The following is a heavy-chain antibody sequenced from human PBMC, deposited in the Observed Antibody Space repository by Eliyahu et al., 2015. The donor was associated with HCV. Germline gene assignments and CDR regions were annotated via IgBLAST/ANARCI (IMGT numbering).Heavy chain of an antibody. J-gene: IGHJ4*02. CDR3: ARDPMLSDGYNYRWYFDS. CDR1: EFTFSXYG. CDR2: IWYDGTNK. Sequence: QVQLVESGGGVVQPGRSLRLSCAASEFTFSXYGMHWVRQAPGKGLEWVAVIWYDGTNKYYADSVKGRFTISRDNSKNTLYLQMNSLRAEDTAVYYCARDPMLSDGYNYRWYFDSWGQGTLVTVSS. V-gene: IGHV3-33*01. D-gene: IGHD5-24*01.